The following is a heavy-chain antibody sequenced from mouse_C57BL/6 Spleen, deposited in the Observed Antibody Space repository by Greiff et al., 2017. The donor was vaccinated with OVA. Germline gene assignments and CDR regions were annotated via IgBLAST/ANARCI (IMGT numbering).Heavy chain of an antibody. J-gene: IGHJ3*01. Sequence: EVQLQQSGGDLVKPGGSLKLSCAASGFTFSSYGMSWVRQTPDKRLEWVATISSGGSYTYYPDSVKGRFTISRDNAKNTLYLQMSSLKSEDTAMYYCARRDWDRFAYWGQGTLVTVSA. CDR2: ISSGGSYT. V-gene: IGHV5-6*01. D-gene: IGHD4-1*01. CDR3: ARRDWDRFAY. CDR1: GFTFSSYG.